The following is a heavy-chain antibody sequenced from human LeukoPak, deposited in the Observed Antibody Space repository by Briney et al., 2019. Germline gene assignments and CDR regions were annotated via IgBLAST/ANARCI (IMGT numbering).Heavy chain of an antibody. CDR1: GFTFSRYG. CDR3: AKPYGSGSFRPFDY. D-gene: IGHD3-10*01. J-gene: IGHJ4*02. Sequence: GRSLRLSCAASGFTFSRYGMHWVRQAPGKGLEWVAVISYDGSNKYYADSVKGRFTISRDNSKNTLYLQMNSLRAEDTAVYYCAKPYGSGSFRPFDYWGQGTLVTVSS. V-gene: IGHV3-30*18. CDR2: ISYDGSNK.